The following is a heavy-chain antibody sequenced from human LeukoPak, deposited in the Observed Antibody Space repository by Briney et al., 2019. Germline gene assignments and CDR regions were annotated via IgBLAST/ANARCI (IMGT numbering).Heavy chain of an antibody. D-gene: IGHD2-21*01. Sequence: SETLSLTCTVSGGSISSYYWSWIRQPPGKGLEWIGYIYYSGSTNYNPSLKSRVTISVDTSKNQFSLKLSSVTAADPAVYYCARWEVGCGGPCAEGAFDIWGQGTMVTVSS. CDR3: ARWEVGCGGPCAEGAFDI. V-gene: IGHV4-59*01. CDR2: IYYSGST. J-gene: IGHJ3*02. CDR1: GGSISSYY.